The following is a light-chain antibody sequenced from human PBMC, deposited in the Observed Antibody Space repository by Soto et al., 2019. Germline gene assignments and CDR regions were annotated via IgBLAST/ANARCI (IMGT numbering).Light chain of an antibody. V-gene: IGKV3-20*01. J-gene: IGKJ5*01. CDR2: GAS. Sequence: EIVLTQSPGTLSLSPGERATLSCRASQSVSSSYLAWYQQKPGQAPRLLIYGASSSATGIPDRFSGSGSGTDFTLTISRLEPEDFAEYYCQQYGSSPRNTFGQGTRLEIK. CDR1: QSVSSSY. CDR3: QQYGSSPRNT.